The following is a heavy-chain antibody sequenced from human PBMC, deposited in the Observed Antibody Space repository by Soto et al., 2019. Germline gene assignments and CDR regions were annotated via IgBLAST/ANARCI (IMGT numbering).Heavy chain of an antibody. J-gene: IGHJ4*02. CDR1: GYTFSSYD. CDR2: LNPNSGDT. Sequence: QVQLVQSGAEVKKPGASVKVSCKASGYTFSSYDINWVRQATGPGLEWMGWLNPNSGDTGYAQQFQGRVTLTRTTSINPAYIELRSLTSDATAVYYCATSGGGWYLYWGQGTLVTVSS. CDR3: ATSGGGWYLY. D-gene: IGHD6-19*01. V-gene: IGHV1-8*01.